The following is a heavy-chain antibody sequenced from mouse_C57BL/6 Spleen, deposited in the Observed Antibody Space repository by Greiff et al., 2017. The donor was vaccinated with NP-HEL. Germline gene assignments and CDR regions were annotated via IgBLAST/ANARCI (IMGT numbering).Heavy chain of an antibody. J-gene: IGHJ2*01. CDR3: ARGRYYGYDGGAFDY. CDR2: INPNNGGT. Sequence: EVQLQQSGPELVKPGASVKISCKASGYTFTDYYMNWVKQSHGKSLEWIGDINPNNGGTSYNQKFKGKATLTVDKSSSTAYMELRSLTSEDSAVYYCARGRYYGYDGGAFDYWGQGTTLTVSS. CDR1: GYTFTDYY. V-gene: IGHV1-26*01. D-gene: IGHD2-2*01.